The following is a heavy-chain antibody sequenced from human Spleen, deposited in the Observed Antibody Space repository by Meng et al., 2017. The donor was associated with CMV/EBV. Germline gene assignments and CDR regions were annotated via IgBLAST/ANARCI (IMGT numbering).Heavy chain of an antibody. Sequence: GGSVSSGSSYWRWIRQPPGKGLEWIGYIYYSGSTNYDPSLKSRVTISVDTSKNQFSLKLSSVTAADTAVYYCARVSVIAVAGNWFDPWGQGTLVTVSS. J-gene: IGHJ5*02. V-gene: IGHV4-61*01. CDR1: GGSVSSGSSY. D-gene: IGHD6-19*01. CDR3: ARVSVIAVAGNWFDP. CDR2: IYYSGST.